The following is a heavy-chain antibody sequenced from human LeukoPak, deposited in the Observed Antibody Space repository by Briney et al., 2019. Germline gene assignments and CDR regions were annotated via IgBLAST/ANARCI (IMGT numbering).Heavy chain of an antibody. CDR1: GXTFSSYS. V-gene: IGHV3-21*01. CDR2: ISSSSSYI. J-gene: IGHJ4*02. CDR3: ARDRGTGYSGYDLFY. D-gene: IGHD5-12*01. Sequence: GGSLRLSCAASGXTFSSYSMNWVRQAPGKGLEWVSSISSSSSYIYYADSVKGRFTISRDNAKNSLYLQMNSLRAEDTAVYYCARDRGTGYSGYDLFYWGQGTLVTVSS.